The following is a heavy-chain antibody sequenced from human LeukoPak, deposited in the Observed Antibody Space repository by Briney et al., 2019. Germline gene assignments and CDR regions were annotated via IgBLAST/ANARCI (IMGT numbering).Heavy chain of an antibody. CDR3: AKAKYFDWLLRAGDAFDI. D-gene: IGHD3-9*01. V-gene: IGHV3-23*01. J-gene: IGHJ3*02. Sequence: SGGSLRLSCAASGFTFSSYAMSWVRQAPGKGLEWVSAISGSGGSTYYADSVKGRFTISRDNSKNTLYLQMNSLRAEDTAVYYCAKAKYFDWLLRAGDAFDIWGQGTMVTVSS. CDR2: ISGSGGST. CDR1: GFTFSSYA.